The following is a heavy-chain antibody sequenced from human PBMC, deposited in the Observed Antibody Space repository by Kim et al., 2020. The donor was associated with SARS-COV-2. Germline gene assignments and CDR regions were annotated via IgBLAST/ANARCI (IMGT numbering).Heavy chain of an antibody. D-gene: IGHD7-27*01. J-gene: IGHJ4*02. V-gene: IGHV3-33*05. CDR2: ISYDGSNE. CDR1: GFTFSSFG. CDR3: ARGSGDLDY. Sequence: GGSLRLSCAASGFTFSSFGIHWVRQAPGKGLEWVAGISYDGSNEYYAESVKGRFTISRDISKNTLYLQMSSLRADDTAVYYCARGSGDLDYWGQGTLVIV.